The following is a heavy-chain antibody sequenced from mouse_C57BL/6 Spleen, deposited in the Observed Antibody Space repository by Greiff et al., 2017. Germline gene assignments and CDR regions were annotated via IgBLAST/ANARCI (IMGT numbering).Heavy chain of an antibody. D-gene: IGHD1-1*02. CDR3: AKHGAN. CDR1: GFTFSDYY. V-gene: IGHV5-12*01. CDR2: ISNGGGST. Sequence: EVMLVESGGGFVQPGGSLKLSCAASGFTFSDYYMYWVRQTPEQRLEWVAYISNGGGSTYYQDTVKGRFTISRDNAKNTLYLQMSRLKSEDTAMYYCAKHGANWGQGTTLTVSS. J-gene: IGHJ2*01.